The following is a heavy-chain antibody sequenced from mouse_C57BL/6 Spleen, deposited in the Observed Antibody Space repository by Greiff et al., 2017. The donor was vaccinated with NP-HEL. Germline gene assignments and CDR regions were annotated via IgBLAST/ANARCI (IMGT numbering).Heavy chain of an antibody. Sequence: QVQLQQPGAELVKPGASVKMSCKASGYTFTSYWITWVKQRPGQGLEWIGDIYPGSGSTNYNEKFKSNATLTVDTSSSTAYMQLSSLTAEDSAVYYCARREAYYSNYEVYYYAMDYWGQGTSVTVSS. CDR1: GYTFTSYW. CDR3: ARREAYYSNYEVYYYAMDY. D-gene: IGHD2-5*01. CDR2: IYPGSGST. V-gene: IGHV1-55*01. J-gene: IGHJ4*01.